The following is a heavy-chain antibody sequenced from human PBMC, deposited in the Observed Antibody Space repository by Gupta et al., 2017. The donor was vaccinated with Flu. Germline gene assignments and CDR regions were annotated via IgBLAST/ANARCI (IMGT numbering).Heavy chain of an antibody. CDR1: FDNYA. V-gene: IGHV3-23*01. CDR3: AKDLYTVPGALDS. J-gene: IGHJ4*02. Sequence: FDNYAVSWVRQAPGKGLEWVSGFSGRVDTTYYADSVKGRFAISRDNSKNTLYLQMSSLRAEDTAIYYCAKDLYTVPGALDSWGQGTLVTVPS. D-gene: IGHD6-19*01. CDR2: FSGRVDTT.